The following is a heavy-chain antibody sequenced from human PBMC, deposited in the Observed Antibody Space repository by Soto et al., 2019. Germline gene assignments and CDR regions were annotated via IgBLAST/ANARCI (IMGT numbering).Heavy chain of an antibody. CDR1: GFPFSSYD. CDR2: IGTAGDT. Sequence: PGGSLRISCAASGFPFSSYDMHCVRQATGKGLEWVSAIGTAGDTYYPGSVKGRFTISRENAKNSLYLQMNSLRAGDTAVYYCARGYCSSTSCYGFDYWGQGP. D-gene: IGHD2-2*01. V-gene: IGHV3-13*01. J-gene: IGHJ4*02. CDR3: ARGYCSSTSCYGFDY.